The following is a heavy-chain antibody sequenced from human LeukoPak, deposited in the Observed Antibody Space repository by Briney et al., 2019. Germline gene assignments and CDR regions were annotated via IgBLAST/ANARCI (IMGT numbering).Heavy chain of an antibody. J-gene: IGHJ4*02. CDR2: IYHSGST. D-gene: IGHD1-26*01. Sequence: SETLSLTCAVSGYSISSGYYWGWIRQPPGKGLEGIGRIYHSGSTYYNPSLQSRVTISVDTSKNQCSLKLSSVTAADTAVYYCARQLLPDYWGQGTLVTVSS. V-gene: IGHV4-38-2*01. CDR1: GYSISSGYY. CDR3: ARQLLPDY.